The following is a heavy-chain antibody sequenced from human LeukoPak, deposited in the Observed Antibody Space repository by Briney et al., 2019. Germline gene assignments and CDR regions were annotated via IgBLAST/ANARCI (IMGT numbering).Heavy chain of an antibody. D-gene: IGHD3-10*01. CDR1: GYTFTSYA. Sequence: GASVKVSCKASGYTFTSYAMNWVRQAPGQGLEWMGWINTNTGNPTYAQGFTGRFVFSLDTSVSTAYLQISSLKAEDTAVYYCAKGYYGSGSYGWFDYWGQGTLVTVSS. V-gene: IGHV7-4-1*02. CDR3: AKGYYGSGSYGWFDY. CDR2: INTNTGNP. J-gene: IGHJ4*02.